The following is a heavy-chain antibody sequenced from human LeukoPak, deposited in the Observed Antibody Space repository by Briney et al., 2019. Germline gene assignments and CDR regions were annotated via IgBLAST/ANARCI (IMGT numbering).Heavy chain of an antibody. D-gene: IGHD3-10*02. V-gene: IGHV3-48*03. Sequence: PGGALRLSCAASGCTFSSYEMNWVRQAPGKGLEGVSYISSSGSTIDYPDSVKRRFTISRDNATNSLYLQMNSLRAEDTAVYYCAELGITMIGGVWGKGTTVTISS. J-gene: IGHJ6*04. CDR3: AELGITMIGGV. CDR1: GCTFSSYE. CDR2: ISSSGSTI.